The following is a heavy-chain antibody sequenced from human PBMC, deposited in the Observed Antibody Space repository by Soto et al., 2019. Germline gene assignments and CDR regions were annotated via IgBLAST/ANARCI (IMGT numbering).Heavy chain of an antibody. J-gene: IGHJ6*02. V-gene: IGHV4-59*01. D-gene: IGHD1-26*01. CDR2: IHYSGGT. CDR3: ARGAGATINDYHYPLDV. Sequence: WTWIRQSPGQGLEWIGYIHYSGGTKYNPSLTSRVTISVDTPKNQFSLRLSSLTAADTAVYYCARGAGATINDYHYPLDVWGRGTTVAVSS.